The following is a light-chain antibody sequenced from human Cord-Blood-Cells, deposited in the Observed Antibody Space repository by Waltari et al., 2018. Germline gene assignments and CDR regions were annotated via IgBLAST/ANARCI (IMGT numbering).Light chain of an antibody. CDR3: QKYNSVPYS. CDR1: QGISNY. J-gene: IGKJ2*03. Sequence: DIQMTQSPSSLSSSVGDRVTITCPASQGISNYLAWYQQKPGKVPKLLIYAASTLQSGVPSRFSGSGSGTDFTLAISSLQPEDVATYYCQKYNSVPYSFGQGTKLEIK. CDR2: AAS. V-gene: IGKV1-27*01.